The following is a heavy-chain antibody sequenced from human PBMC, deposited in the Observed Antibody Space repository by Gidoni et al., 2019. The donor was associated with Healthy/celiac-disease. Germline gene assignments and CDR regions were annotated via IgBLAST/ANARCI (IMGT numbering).Heavy chain of an antibody. D-gene: IGHD2-2*01. CDR1: GFTFCDYY. Sequence: QVQLVESGGGLVKPGGSLRLSCAASGFTFCDYYMSWIRQAPGKGLEWVSYISSSSSYTNYADSVKGRFTISRDNAKNSLYLQMNSLRAEDTAVYYCARGGYCSSTSCYPAPYGMDVWGQGTTVTVSS. CDR2: ISSSSSYT. J-gene: IGHJ6*02. CDR3: ARGGYCSSTSCYPAPYGMDV. V-gene: IGHV3-11*05.